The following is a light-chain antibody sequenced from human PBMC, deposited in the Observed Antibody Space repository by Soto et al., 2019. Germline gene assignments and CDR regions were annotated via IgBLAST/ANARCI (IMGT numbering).Light chain of an antibody. CDR2: GTS. V-gene: IGKV3-20*01. Sequence: VLAQSPGRLSLSPGERATFSCRASQSVPSTYFAWYQQKSGQPPRLLISGTSNRAAGIPDRFSGSGSGRDFTLTISRXEPEDFAVYFCQQFGNSPWTFGQGTKVDIK. CDR1: QSVPSTY. J-gene: IGKJ1*01. CDR3: QQFGNSPWT.